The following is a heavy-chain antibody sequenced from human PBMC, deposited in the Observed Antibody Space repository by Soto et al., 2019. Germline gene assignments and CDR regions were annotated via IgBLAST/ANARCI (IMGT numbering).Heavy chain of an antibody. CDR2: ISGSAGTT. D-gene: IGHD3-10*01. CDR3: TRDIGGKGAY. V-gene: IGHV3-23*01. CDR1: GFTFSLYP. J-gene: IGHJ4*02. Sequence: VLLLESGGGLVQPGGSLRLSCEASGFTFSLYPMTWVRQAPGKGLECVSCISGSAGTTYYVDSVKGRFIISKDNARNILYLEMNSLRAEDTALYYCTRDIGGKGAYWGPGTLVSVSS.